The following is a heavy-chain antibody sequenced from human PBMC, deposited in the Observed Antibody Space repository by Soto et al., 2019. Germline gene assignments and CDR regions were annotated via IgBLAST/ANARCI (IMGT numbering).Heavy chain of an antibody. Sequence: QVQLQESGPGLVKPSETLSLTCTVSGGSISSYYWNWIRQPPGKGLEWIGYIYYSGSTNYNPSLKSRVTISVGTSRNQFSLKLSSVTAADTAVYYCARRYGAAADFWGQGILVNVSS. V-gene: IGHV4-59*08. CDR1: GGSISSYY. J-gene: IGHJ4*02. CDR2: IYYSGST. D-gene: IGHD6-13*01. CDR3: ARRYGAAADF.